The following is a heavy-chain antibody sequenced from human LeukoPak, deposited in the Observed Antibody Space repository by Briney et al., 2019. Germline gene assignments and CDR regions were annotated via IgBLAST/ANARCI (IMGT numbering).Heavy chain of an antibody. V-gene: IGHV3-23*01. CDR3: AKTARGSSWSGGAFDI. Sequence: GGSLRLSCAASGFTFSSYAMSWVRQAPGKGLEWVSAISGSGGSTYYADSVKGRFTISRDNSKNTLYLQMNSLRAEDTAVYYCAKTARGSSWSGGAFDIWGQGTMVTVSS. CDR2: ISGSGGST. CDR1: GFTFSSYA. D-gene: IGHD6-13*01. J-gene: IGHJ3*02.